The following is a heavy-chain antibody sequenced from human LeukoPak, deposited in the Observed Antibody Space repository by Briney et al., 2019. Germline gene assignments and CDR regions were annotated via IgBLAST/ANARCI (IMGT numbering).Heavy chain of an antibody. V-gene: IGHV1-3*03. D-gene: IGHD4-17*01. Sequence: GASVKVSCKASGYTFTSYAMHWVRQAPGQRLEGMGWINAGNGNTKYSQEFQGRVTITRDTSASTAYMELSSLRSEDMAVYYCARAGPEADDYGDYRYYYYMDVWGKGTTVSISS. CDR2: INAGNGNT. J-gene: IGHJ6*03. CDR1: GYTFTSYA. CDR3: ARAGPEADDYGDYRYYYYMDV.